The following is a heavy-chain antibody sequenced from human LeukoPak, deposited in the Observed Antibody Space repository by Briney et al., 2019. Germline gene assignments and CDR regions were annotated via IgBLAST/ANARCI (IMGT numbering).Heavy chain of an antibody. D-gene: IGHD6-19*01. CDR3: ARILSSGWYLKAFDY. CDR2: IYSGGST. CDR1: GFTVSSNY. J-gene: IGHJ4*02. V-gene: IGHV3-53*01. Sequence: PGGSLRLSCAASGFTVSSNYMSWVRQAPGKGLEWVSVIYSGGSTYYADSVKGRFTISRDNSKNTLYLQMNSLRAEDTAVYYCARILSSGWYLKAFDYWGQGTLVTVSS.